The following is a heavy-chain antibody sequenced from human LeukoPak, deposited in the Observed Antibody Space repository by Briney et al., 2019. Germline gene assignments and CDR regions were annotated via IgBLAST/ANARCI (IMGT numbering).Heavy chain of an antibody. V-gene: IGHV3-21*01. Sequence: GGSLRLSCAASGFTFSSYSMNWVRQAPGKGLELVSSISSSSSYIYYADSVKGRFTISRDNAKNSLYLQMNSLRAEDTAVYYCARGYSSGWYPTGLGYWGQGTLVTVSS. CDR2: ISSSSSYI. J-gene: IGHJ4*02. CDR1: GFTFSSYS. D-gene: IGHD6-19*01. CDR3: ARGYSSGWYPTGLGY.